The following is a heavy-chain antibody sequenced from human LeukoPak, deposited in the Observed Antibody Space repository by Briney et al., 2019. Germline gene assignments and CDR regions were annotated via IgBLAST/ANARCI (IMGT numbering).Heavy chain of an antibody. V-gene: IGHV3-30*18. CDR2: ISDDGRNK. Sequence: PGRSLRLSCAASGFTFSAYDVHWVRQAPGKGLEWVALISDDGRNKYYADSVKGRFTISRDNSKNTLYLQMNSLRAEDTAVYYCAKENTAMATDYWGQGTLVTVSS. CDR3: AKENTAMATDY. D-gene: IGHD5-18*01. J-gene: IGHJ4*02. CDR1: GFTFSAYD.